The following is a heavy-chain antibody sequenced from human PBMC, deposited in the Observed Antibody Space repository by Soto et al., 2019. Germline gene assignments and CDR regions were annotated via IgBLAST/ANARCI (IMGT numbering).Heavy chain of an antibody. D-gene: IGHD1-26*01. CDR2: ISAYNGNT. CDR3: ARVSGRYYRDAFDI. V-gene: IGHV1-18*04. J-gene: IGHJ3*02. Sequence: ASVKVSCKASGYTFTSYGISWVRQAPGQGLEWMGWISAYNGNTNYAQKLQGRVTMTTDTSTSTAYMELRSLRSDDTAVYYCARVSGRYYRDAFDIWGQGTMVTVSS. CDR1: GYTFTSYG.